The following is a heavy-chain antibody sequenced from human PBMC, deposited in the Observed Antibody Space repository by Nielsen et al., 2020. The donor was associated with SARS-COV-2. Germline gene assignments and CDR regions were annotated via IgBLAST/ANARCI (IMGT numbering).Heavy chain of an antibody. CDR1: GFTFSSYG. V-gene: IGHV3-33*01. J-gene: IGHJ3*02. D-gene: IGHD3-10*01. Sequence: GESLKISCAASGFTFSSYGMHWVRQAPGKGLEWVAVIWYDGSNKYYADSVKGRFTISRDNSKNTLYLQMNSLRAEDTAVYYCARGLLWFGEFVDDAFDIWGQGTMVTVSS. CDR2: IWYDGSNK. CDR3: ARGLLWFGEFVDDAFDI.